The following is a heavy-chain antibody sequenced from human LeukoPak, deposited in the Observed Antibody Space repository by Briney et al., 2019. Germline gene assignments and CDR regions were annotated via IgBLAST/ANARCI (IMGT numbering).Heavy chain of an antibody. J-gene: IGHJ4*02. V-gene: IGHV1-2*02. CDR2: INPNSGGT. CDR3: ARDYYDSSGYKFGIFDY. CDR1: GYTFTGYH. Sequence: ASVKVSCKASGYTFTGYHVHWVRQAPGQGLEWMGWINPNSGGTNYAQKFQGRVTMTRDTSISTAYMELSRLRSDDTAVYYCARDYYDSSGYKFGIFDYWGQGTLVTVSS. D-gene: IGHD3-22*01.